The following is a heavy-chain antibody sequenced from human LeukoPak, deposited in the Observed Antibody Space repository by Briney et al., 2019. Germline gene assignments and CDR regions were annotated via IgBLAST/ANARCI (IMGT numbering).Heavy chain of an antibody. CDR2: ISYDGTNK. CDR1: GFTFSNYG. V-gene: IGHV3-30*03. J-gene: IGHJ6*03. Sequence: GESLTLSCAASGFTFSNYGIHWVRQAPGKGLEWLAVISYDGTNKYYADFVKGRFTISRDHSQSTVDLQMNTLGGADTAVYYCVRSPTYYNMDVWGKGTTVTVSS. CDR3: VRSPTYYNMDV.